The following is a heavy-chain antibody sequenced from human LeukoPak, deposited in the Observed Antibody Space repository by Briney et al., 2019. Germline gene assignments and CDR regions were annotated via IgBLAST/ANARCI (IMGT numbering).Heavy chain of an antibody. Sequence: PGGSLRLSCAASGFTFSSYSMNWVRQAPGKGLEWVSSISSSSSYIYYADSVKGRFTISRDNAKNSLYLQMNSLRAEDTAVYYCARDFSNTGDIDYWGQGTLVTVSS. CDR1: GFTFSSYS. V-gene: IGHV3-21*01. J-gene: IGHJ4*02. CDR3: ARDFSNTGDIDY. CDR2: ISSSSSYI. D-gene: IGHD3-10*01.